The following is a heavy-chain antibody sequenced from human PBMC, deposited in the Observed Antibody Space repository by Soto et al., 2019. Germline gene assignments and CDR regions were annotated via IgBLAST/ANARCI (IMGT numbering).Heavy chain of an antibody. CDR3: ARGDCVGGTCYSLAGSFYYYMDV. D-gene: IGHD2-15*01. CDR2: INSDGSVS. J-gene: IGHJ6*03. CDR1: GFTFSNYW. Sequence: EVQLVESGGGLVQPGGSLRLSCAASGFTFSNYWMYWVRQAPGKGLVWVSRINSDGSVSSYADSVEGRLTISRDNVKNILYLQMDSLRAEDTAVYYCARGDCVGGTCYSLAGSFYYYMDVWGKGTTVTVFS. V-gene: IGHV3-74*01.